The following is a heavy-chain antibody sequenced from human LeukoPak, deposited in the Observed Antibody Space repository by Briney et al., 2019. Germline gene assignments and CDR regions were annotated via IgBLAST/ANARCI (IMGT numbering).Heavy chain of an antibody. Sequence: SETLSLTCAVYGGSFSGYYWSWIRQPPGKGLEWIGEINHSGSTNYNPSLKSRVTISVDTSKNQFSLKLSSVTAADTAVYYCARWPGGIVVVPADEPLPGYYFDYWGQGTLVTVSS. D-gene: IGHD2-2*01. CDR3: ARWPGGIVVVPADEPLPGYYFDY. J-gene: IGHJ4*02. CDR1: GGSFSGYY. CDR2: INHSGST. V-gene: IGHV4-34*01.